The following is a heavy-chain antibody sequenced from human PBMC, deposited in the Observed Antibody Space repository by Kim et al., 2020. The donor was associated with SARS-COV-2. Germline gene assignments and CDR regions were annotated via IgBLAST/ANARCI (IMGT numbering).Heavy chain of an antibody. CDR2: INHSGST. CDR3: ARAPWVRGVREVFDI. Sequence: SETLSLTCAVYGGSFSGYYWSWIRQPPGKGLEWIGEINHSGSTNYNPSLKSRVTISVDTSKNQFSLKLSSVTAADTAVYYCARAPWVRGVREVFDIWGQGTMVTVSS. J-gene: IGHJ3*02. CDR1: GGSFSGYY. D-gene: IGHD3-10*01. V-gene: IGHV4-34*01.